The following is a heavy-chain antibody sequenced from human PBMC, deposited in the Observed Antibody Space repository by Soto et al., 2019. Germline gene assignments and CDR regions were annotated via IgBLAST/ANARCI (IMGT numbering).Heavy chain of an antibody. CDR3: GKETAVNDDRRHSYGLSYYYYGMDV. V-gene: IGHV4-4*07. J-gene: IGHJ6*02. Sequence: SETLSLTCTVSGGSISSYYWSWIRQPAGKGLEWIGRIYTSGSTNYNPSLKSRVTMSVDTSKNQFSLKLSSVTAADTAVYYCGKETAVNDDRRHSYGLSYYYYGMDVWGQGTTVTVSS. D-gene: IGHD5-18*01. CDR1: GGSISSYY. CDR2: IYTSGST.